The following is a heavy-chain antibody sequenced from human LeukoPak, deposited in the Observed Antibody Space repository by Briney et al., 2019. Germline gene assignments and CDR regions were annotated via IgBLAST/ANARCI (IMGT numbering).Heavy chain of an antibody. V-gene: IGHV1-18*01. D-gene: IGHD1-1*01. J-gene: IGHJ5*02. CDR3: ARDQVQLERRGLRRYGWFDP. CDR1: GYTFTCYG. CDR2: MSAYNGNT. Sequence: ASVKVSCKASGYTFTCYGISWVRQAPGQGLEWMGWMSAYNGNTNYAQKLQGRVTMTTDTSTSTAYMELRSLRSDDTAVYYCARDQVQLERRGLRRYGWFDPWGQGTLVTVSS.